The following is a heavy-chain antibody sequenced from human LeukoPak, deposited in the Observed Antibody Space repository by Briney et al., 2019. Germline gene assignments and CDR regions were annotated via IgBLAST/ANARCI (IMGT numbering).Heavy chain of an antibody. J-gene: IGHJ4*02. V-gene: IGHV4-4*02. Sequence: PSETLSLTCALSGGSISSRNWWSWVRQPPGKGLEWIGEIFHSGSTNYNPSLKSRVTMSVDKSKNQFSLKMTSVTAADSAVYYCAGDGRGYDRPYYFDYWGQGTLVTVSS. D-gene: IGHD5-12*01. CDR3: AGDGRGYDRPYYFDY. CDR1: GGSISSRNW. CDR2: IFHSGST.